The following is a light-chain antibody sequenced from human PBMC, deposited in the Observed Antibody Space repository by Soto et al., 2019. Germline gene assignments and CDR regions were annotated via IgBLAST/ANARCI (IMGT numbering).Light chain of an antibody. J-gene: IGKJ4*01. V-gene: IGKV3D-15*01. CDR1: QSVSSKF. Sequence: EIVLTQSPVTLSLSPGEIATLSCSASQSVSSKFLAWYQQKPGQAPRLLIYGASNRATGIPDRFSGSGSGTEFTLTISSLQSEDCAIYYCQKYHTWPINFGGGTKVDIK. CDR3: QKYHTWPIN. CDR2: GAS.